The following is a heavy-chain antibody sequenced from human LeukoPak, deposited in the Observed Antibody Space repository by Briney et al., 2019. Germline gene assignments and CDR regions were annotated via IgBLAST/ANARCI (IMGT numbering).Heavy chain of an antibody. J-gene: IGHJ4*02. CDR1: GFTFINYA. CDR3: AKVGYCSSTSCYTPPLFDY. D-gene: IGHD2-2*02. Sequence: GGSLRLSCAASGFTFINYAMTWVRQAPGKGLEWVSAITASGGSTYYADSVKGRFTISRDNSKNTLYLQMNSLRAEDTAVYYCAKVGYCSSTSCYTPPLFDYWGQGTLVTVSS. CDR2: ITASGGST. V-gene: IGHV3-23*01.